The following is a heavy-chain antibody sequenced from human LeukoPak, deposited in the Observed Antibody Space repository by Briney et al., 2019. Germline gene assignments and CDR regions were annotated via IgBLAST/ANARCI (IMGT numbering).Heavy chain of an antibody. V-gene: IGHV3-43*01. CDR2: ISWDGGST. Sequence: GGSLRLSCAASGFTFDDYTMHWVRQAPGKGLEWVSLISWDGGSTYYADSVKGRFTISRDNSKNSLYLQMNSLRTEDTALYYCAKGHYDSSAIPFGDAFDIWGQGTMVTVSS. D-gene: IGHD3-22*01. CDR3: AKGHYDSSAIPFGDAFDI. CDR1: GFTFDDYT. J-gene: IGHJ3*02.